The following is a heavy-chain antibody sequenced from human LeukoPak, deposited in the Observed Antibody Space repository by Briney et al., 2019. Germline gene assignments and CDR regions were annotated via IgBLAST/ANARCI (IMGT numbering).Heavy chain of an antibody. V-gene: IGHV3-11*01. CDR3: AKESAAGKRRYFQYYGMDA. D-gene: IGHD6-13*01. CDR1: GFTFSDYY. J-gene: IGHJ6*02. Sequence: TAGGSLRLSCAASGFTFSDYYMSWIRQAPGKGLEWISSISSGGRNTYYADSVKGRFTISRDNSNNTLFVQMNSLRADDTAVYYCAKESAAGKRRYFQYYGMDAWGQGTTVTVSS. CDR2: ISSGGRNT.